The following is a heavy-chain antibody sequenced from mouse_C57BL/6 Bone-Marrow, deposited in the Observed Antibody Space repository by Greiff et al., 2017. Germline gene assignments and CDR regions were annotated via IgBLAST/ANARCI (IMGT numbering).Heavy chain of an antibody. J-gene: IGHJ2*01. V-gene: IGHV5-6*02. Sequence: EVMLLESGGDLVKPGGSLKLSCAASGFTFSSYGMSWVRQTPDKRLEWVATISSGGSYTYYPDSVKGRFTISRDNAKNTLYLQMSSLKSDDTAMYYCARRDDWGKGTTLTVSS. CDR1: GFTFSSYG. CDR2: ISSGGSYT. CDR3: ARRDD.